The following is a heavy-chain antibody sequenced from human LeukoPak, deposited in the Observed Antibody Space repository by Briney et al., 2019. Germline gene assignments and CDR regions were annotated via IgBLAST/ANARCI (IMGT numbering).Heavy chain of an antibody. CDR3: ARGPSYSSGWPIDY. CDR2: ISTSSSTI. V-gene: IGHV3-48*01. Sequence: PGGSLRLSCAASGFTFSSYSMNWVRQAPGKGLEWVSYISTSSSTIYYADSVKGRFTISRDNSKNTLYLQMNSLRAEDTAVYYCARGPSYSSGWPIDYWGQGTLVTVSS. J-gene: IGHJ4*02. CDR1: GFTFSSYS. D-gene: IGHD6-19*01.